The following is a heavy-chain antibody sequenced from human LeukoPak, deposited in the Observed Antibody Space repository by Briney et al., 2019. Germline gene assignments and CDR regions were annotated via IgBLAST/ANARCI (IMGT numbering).Heavy chain of an antibody. CDR3: ARDGVRTYYYGSGSLPRGFDP. J-gene: IGHJ5*02. CDR2: IYHSGST. D-gene: IGHD3-10*01. Sequence: SETLSLTCAVSGGSISSSNWWSWVRQPPGKGLEWIGEIYHSGSTNYNPSLKSRVTISVDKSKNQFSLKLSSVTAADTAVYYCARDGVRTYYYGSGSLPRGFDPWGQGTLVTVSS. V-gene: IGHV4-4*02. CDR1: GGSISSSNW.